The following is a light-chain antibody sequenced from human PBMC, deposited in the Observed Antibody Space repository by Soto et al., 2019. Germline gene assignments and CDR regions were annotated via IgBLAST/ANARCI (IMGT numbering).Light chain of an antibody. CDR1: LDIRGY. V-gene: IGKV1-9*01. CDR2: SAS. Sequence: DIQLTQSPSFLSASVGDRVTITCRASLDIRGYLAWYQQKPGRVPRLLIYSASTLQSGVPSRFSGSGSGTEFTLTISSLQPEDFASYYCQQLDRYPFSFGGGTMVDIK. J-gene: IGKJ4*01. CDR3: QQLDRYPFS.